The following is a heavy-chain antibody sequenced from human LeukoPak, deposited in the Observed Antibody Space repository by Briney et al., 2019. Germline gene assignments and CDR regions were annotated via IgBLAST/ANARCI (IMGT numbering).Heavy chain of an antibody. CDR3: ATDPGGVVVAATLSP. CDR1: GYTFTDYY. D-gene: IGHD2-15*01. V-gene: IGHV1-69-2*01. J-gene: IGHJ5*02. CDR2: VDPEDGET. Sequence: ASVKISCKVSGYTFTDYYMHWVQQAPGKGLEWTGLVDPEDGETIYAEKFQGRVTITADTSTDTAYMELSSLRSEDTAVYYCATDPGGVVVAATLSPWGQGTLVTVSS.